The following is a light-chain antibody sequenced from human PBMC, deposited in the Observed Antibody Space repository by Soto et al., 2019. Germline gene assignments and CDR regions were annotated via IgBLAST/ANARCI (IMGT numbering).Light chain of an antibody. CDR2: GNS. J-gene: IGLJ3*02. Sequence: QSVLTQPPSVSGAPGQRVTISCTKSSSNIGAGYDVHWYQQLPGTAPKLLIYGNSNRPSGVPDRFSGSKSGTSASLAITGLQAEDEADYYCQYYDSSLSGWVFGGGTKLTVL. V-gene: IGLV1-40*01. CDR1: SSNIGAGYD. CDR3: QYYDSSLSGWV.